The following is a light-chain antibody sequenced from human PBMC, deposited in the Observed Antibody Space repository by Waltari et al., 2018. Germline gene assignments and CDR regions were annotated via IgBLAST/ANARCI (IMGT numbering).Light chain of an antibody. V-gene: IGKV1-9*01. CDR3: QQLNSYPPWT. CDR2: AAS. Sequence: DIQLTQSPSFLSASVGDRVTITCRASQGISSSLAWYQQKPGKAPKLLIYAASTWQSGVPSRFSGSGSGTEFTLTISSLQPEDFATYYCQQLNSYPPWTFGQGTKVEIK. J-gene: IGKJ1*01. CDR1: QGISSS.